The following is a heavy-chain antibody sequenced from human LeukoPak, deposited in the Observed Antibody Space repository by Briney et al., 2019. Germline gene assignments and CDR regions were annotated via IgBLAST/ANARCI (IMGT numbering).Heavy chain of an antibody. Sequence: PGGSLRLSSAAPGFPSSSYAMTTGPPAPGKGLWWGSPIWGDVATTYHADSWKGGLTISRENPKNTYYLKISTIGAEKRAVYYCARSFGPFSTATWFLSVDSWGPGTLVTVSS. CDR2: IWGDVATT. CDR3: ARSFGPFSTATWFLSVDS. CDR1: GFPSSSYA. V-gene: IGHV3-23*01. D-gene: IGHD3-10*01. J-gene: IGHJ5*01.